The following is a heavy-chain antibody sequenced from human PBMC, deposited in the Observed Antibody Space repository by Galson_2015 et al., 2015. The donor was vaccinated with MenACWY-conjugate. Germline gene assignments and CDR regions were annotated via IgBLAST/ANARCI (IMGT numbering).Heavy chain of an antibody. CDR2: VSTYNGDT. J-gene: IGHJ4*02. CDR3: TRVSFYYGPYFDF. D-gene: IGHD3-10*01. V-gene: IGHV1-18*01. Sequence: LEWMGWVSTYNGDTKYAQKFQGRVAMTTDTSTSTGYMELRSLRSDDTAVYYCTRVSFYYGPYFDFWGQGTLVTVSS.